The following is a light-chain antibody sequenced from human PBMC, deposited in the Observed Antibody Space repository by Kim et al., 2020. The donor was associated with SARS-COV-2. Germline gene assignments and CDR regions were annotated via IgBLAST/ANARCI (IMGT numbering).Light chain of an antibody. CDR2: ATS. V-gene: IGKV1-6*01. CDR3: LQDYNYPMT. CDR1: QGIRND. J-gene: IGKJ1*01. Sequence: AIQMTQSPSPLSVSVGDRVTITCRASQGIRNDLGWYQQKPGKAPKLLIYATSSLQSGVPSRFSGSGSGTDFTLTISSLQPEDFATYYCLQDYNYPMTFGQGTKVDIK.